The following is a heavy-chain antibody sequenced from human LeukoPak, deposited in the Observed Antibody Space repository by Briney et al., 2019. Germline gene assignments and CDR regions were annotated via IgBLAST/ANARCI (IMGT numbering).Heavy chain of an antibody. J-gene: IGHJ5*02. CDR3: ARDHCSSTSCYSENWFDP. D-gene: IGHD2-2*01. CDR1: GGTFSSYA. V-gene: IGHV1-69*05. CDR2: IIPIFGTA. Sequence: SVKVSCKASGGTFSSYAISWVRQAPGQGLEWMGGIIPIFGTANYAQKFQGRVTITTDESTSTAYMELSSLRSEDTAVYYCARDHCSSTSCYSENWFDPWGQGTLVTVSS.